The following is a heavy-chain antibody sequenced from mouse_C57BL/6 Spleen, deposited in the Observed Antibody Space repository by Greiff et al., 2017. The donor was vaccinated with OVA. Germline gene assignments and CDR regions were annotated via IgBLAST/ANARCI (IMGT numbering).Heavy chain of an antibody. CDR3: ARYDYDRSYYAMDY. J-gene: IGHJ4*01. V-gene: IGHV1-55*01. D-gene: IGHD2-4*01. CDR1: GYTFTSYW. CDR2: IYPGSGST. Sequence: VQLQQPGAELVKPGASVKMSCKASGYTFTSYWITWVKQRPGQGLEWIGDIYPGSGSTNYNEKFKSKATLTVDTSSSTAYMQLSSLTSEDSAVYYCARYDYDRSYYAMDYWGQGTSVTVSS.